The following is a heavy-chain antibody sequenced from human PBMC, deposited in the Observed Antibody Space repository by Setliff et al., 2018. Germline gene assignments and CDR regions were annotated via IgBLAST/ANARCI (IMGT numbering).Heavy chain of an antibody. D-gene: IGHD3-10*01. CDR2: IDPSGNT. CDR3: ARSLGSGSYYNSRPFYSDY. Sequence: SETLSLTCTVSGGSISSGSNYWSWIRQPAGRGLEWIGHIDPSGNTNYHPSLKSRVTIPGDTSKNQFSLKLTSVTAADTAVYFCARSLGSGSYYNSRPFYSDYWGQGTLVTVSS. J-gene: IGHJ4*02. CDR1: GGSISSGSNY. V-gene: IGHV4-61*09.